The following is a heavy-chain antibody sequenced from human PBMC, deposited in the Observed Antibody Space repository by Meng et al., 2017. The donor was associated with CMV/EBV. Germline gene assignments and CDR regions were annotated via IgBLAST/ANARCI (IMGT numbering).Heavy chain of an antibody. V-gene: IGHV4-34*01. D-gene: IGHD2-2*01. Sequence: SETLSLTCAVYGGSFSGYYWSWIRQPPGKGLEWIGEINHSGSTNYNPSLKSRVTISVDTSKNQFSLKLGSVTAADTAVYYCARDRIRYCSSTSCYSDWFDPWGQGTLVTVSS. CDR2: INHSGST. CDR1: GGSFSGYY. J-gene: IGHJ5*02. CDR3: ARDRIRYCSSTSCYSDWFDP.